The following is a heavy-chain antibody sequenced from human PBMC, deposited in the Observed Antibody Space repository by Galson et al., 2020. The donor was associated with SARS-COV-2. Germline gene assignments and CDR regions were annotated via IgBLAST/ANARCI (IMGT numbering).Heavy chain of an antibody. Sequence: SVKVSCKASGGTFSSYAISWVRQAPGQGLEWMGGIIPIFGTANYAQKFQGRVTITADESTSTAYMELSSLRSEDTAVYYCARVAGSGSYPSLLFDYRGQGTLVTVSS. CDR3: ARVAGSGSYPSLLFDY. V-gene: IGHV1-69*13. J-gene: IGHJ4*02. D-gene: IGHD1-26*01. CDR2: IIPIFGTA. CDR1: GGTFSSYA.